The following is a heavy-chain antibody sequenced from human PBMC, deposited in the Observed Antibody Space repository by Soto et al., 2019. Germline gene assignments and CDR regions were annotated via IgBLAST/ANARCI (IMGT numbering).Heavy chain of an antibody. V-gene: IGHV1-69*13. CDR3: ARGSPIPYSSSSRSYSYYGMDV. D-gene: IGHD6-6*01. CDR1: GGTFSSYA. J-gene: IGHJ6*02. Sequence: SVKVSCKASGGTFSSYAINWVRQAPGQGLEWMGGIIPIFDTTNYAQKFQGRVTITADESTSTAYMELSSLRSEDTAVYYCARGSPIPYSSSSRSYSYYGMDVWGQGTTVTVSS. CDR2: IIPIFDTT.